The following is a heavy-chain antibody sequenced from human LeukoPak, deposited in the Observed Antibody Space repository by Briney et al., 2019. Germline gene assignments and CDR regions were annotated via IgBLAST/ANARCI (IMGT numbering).Heavy chain of an antibody. CDR1: GGSISSYY. CDR3: ARSSRRSPNYYDSSGYYYGPHYFDY. D-gene: IGHD3-22*01. CDR2: IYYSGST. Sequence: SETLSLTCTVSGGSISSYYWSWIRQPPGKGLEWIGYIYYSGSTNYNPSLKSRVTISVDTSKNQFSLKLSSVTAADTAVYYCARSSRRSPNYYDSSGYYYGPHYFDYWGQGTLVTVSS. V-gene: IGHV4-59*01. J-gene: IGHJ4*02.